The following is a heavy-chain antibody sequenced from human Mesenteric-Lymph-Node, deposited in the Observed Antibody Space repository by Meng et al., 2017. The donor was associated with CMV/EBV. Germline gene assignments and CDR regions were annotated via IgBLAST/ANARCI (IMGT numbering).Heavy chain of an antibody. CDR1: GFAFSSYG. Sequence: GGSLRLSCVASGFAFSSYGFHWVRQAPGKGLVWVAFIRHDGSRKDYADSVKGRFTISRDKSKNTLYLQMNSLRAEDTAVYYCAREIGNNYGSYQYGMDVWGQGTMVTVSS. J-gene: IGHJ6*02. CDR3: AREIGNNYGSYQYGMDV. V-gene: IGHV3-30*02. CDR2: IRHDGSRK. D-gene: IGHD5-18*01.